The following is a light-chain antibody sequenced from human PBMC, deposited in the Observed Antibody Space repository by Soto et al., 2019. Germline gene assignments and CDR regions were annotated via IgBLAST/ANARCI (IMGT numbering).Light chain of an antibody. V-gene: IGKV1-5*03. Sequence: DIQMTQSPSTLSASVGDRVTITCRASQSIKSWLAWYQQKPGKAPKLLIYKASSLDSGVPSRFSGSGSETEFTLTISSLQPDDFATYYCQQYNSYSTSGQGTRLEIK. J-gene: IGKJ2*01. CDR2: KAS. CDR1: QSIKSW. CDR3: QQYNSYST.